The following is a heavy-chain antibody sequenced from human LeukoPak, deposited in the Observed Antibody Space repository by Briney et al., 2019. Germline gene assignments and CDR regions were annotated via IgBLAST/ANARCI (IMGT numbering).Heavy chain of an antibody. V-gene: IGHV4-34*01. CDR2: INHRGST. D-gene: IGHD6-13*01. CDR1: GGSFSNYY. CDR3: ARDGAIASAVVY. J-gene: IGHJ4*02. Sequence: SETLSLTCAVYGGSFSNYYWSWIRQPPGKGPEWIGEINHRGSTNYNPSLKSRVTISVETSKNQFFLKLSSVTAADTAVYYCARDGAIASAVVYWGQGTLVTVSS.